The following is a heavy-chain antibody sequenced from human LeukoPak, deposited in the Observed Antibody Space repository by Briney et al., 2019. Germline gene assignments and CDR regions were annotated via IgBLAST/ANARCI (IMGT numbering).Heavy chain of an antibody. Sequence: SETLSLTCTVSGGSISSSSYYWGWIRQPPGKGLEWIGSIYYSGSTYYNPSLKSRVTISVDTSKNQFSLKLSSVTAADTAVYYCAGVLRYFDWHQAIDYYYYMDVWGKGTTVTVSS. CDR2: IYYSGST. CDR3: AGVLRYFDWHQAIDYYYYMDV. D-gene: IGHD3-9*01. J-gene: IGHJ6*03. CDR1: GGSISSSSYY. V-gene: IGHV4-39*07.